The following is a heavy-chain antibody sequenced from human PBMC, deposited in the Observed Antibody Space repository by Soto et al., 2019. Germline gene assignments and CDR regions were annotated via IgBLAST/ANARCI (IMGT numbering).Heavy chain of an antibody. CDR1: GFTFDDYA. J-gene: IGHJ6*03. CDR2: ISWNSGSI. V-gene: IGHV3-9*01. D-gene: IGHD6-6*01. Sequence: EVQLVESGGGLVQPGRSLRLSCAASGFTFDDYAMHWVRQAPGKGLEWVSGISWNSGSIGYADSVKGRFTISRDNAKNSMYPQMNSLRAEDTALYYCATTSPYSSSFSAYYMDVWGKGTTVTVSS. CDR3: ATTSPYSSSFSAYYMDV.